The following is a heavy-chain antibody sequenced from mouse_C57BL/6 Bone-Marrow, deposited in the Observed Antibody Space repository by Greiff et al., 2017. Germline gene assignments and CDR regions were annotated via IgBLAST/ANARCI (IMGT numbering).Heavy chain of an antibody. CDR1: GYSITSGYY. D-gene: IGHD1-1*01. Sequence: EVQLVESGPGLVKPSQSLSLTCSVTGYSITSGYYWNWIRQFPGNKLECVGYIRYDGSNNYNPSLKNRISITRDTSKNQVFLKLNYVTTEETATDNCARIPTTVDDYWGQGTTLTVSS. CDR2: IRYDGSN. V-gene: IGHV3-6*01. J-gene: IGHJ2*01. CDR3: ARIPTTVDDY.